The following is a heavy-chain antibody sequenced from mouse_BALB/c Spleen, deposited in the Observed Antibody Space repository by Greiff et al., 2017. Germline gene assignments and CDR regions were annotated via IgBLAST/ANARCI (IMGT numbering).Heavy chain of an antibody. J-gene: IGHJ4*01. CDR3: AREMGRMDY. Sequence: VQLKESGPGLVKPSQSLSLTCSVTGYSITSGYYWNWIRQFPGNKLEWMGYISYDGSNNYNPSLKNRISITRDTSKNQFFLKLNSVTTEDTATYYCAREMGRMDYWGQGTSVTVSS. CDR2: ISYDGSN. D-gene: IGHD2-3*01. V-gene: IGHV3-6*02. CDR1: GYSITSGYY.